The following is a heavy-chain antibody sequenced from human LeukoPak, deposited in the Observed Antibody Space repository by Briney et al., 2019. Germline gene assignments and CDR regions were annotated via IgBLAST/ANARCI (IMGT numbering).Heavy chain of an antibody. CDR3: ARPYLRGTVVNNWFDP. J-gene: IGHJ5*02. V-gene: IGHV4-61*02. CDR1: GDSISSGDYY. Sequence: TSQTLSLTCTVSGDSISSGDYYWSWIRQPAGKGLEWIGRISSSGSTNYNPSLKSRVTISVDTSKNQFSLKLSSVTAADTAVYFCARPYLRGTVVNNWFDPWGQGTLVTVSS. D-gene: IGHD4-23*01. CDR2: ISSSGST.